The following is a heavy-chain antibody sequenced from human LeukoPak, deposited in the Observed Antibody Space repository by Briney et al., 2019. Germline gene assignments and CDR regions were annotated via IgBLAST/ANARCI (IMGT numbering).Heavy chain of an antibody. V-gene: IGHV3-30*04. CDR3: ARDRPFVVVVAATGIGYYYYMDV. D-gene: IGHD2-15*01. CDR1: GFTFSSYA. Sequence: PGGSLRLSCAASGFTFSSYAMHWVRQAPGKGLEWVADISYDGSNKYYADSVKGRFTISRDNSKNTLYLQMNSLRAEDTAVYYCARDRPFVVVVAATGIGYYYYMDVWGKGTTVTVSS. J-gene: IGHJ6*03. CDR2: ISYDGSNK.